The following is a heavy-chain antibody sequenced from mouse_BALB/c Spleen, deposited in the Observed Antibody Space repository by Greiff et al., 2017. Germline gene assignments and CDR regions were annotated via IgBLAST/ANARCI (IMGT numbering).Heavy chain of an antibody. V-gene: IGHV2-6-7*01. Sequence: VKLMESGPGLVAPSQSLSITCTVSGFSLTGYGVNWVRQPPGKGLEWLGMIWGDGSTDYNSALKSRLSISKDNSKSQVFLKMNSLQTDDTARYYCARDRGYDYDVRWYFDVWGAGTTVTVSS. J-gene: IGHJ1*01. CDR3: ARDRGYDYDVRWYFDV. D-gene: IGHD2-4*01. CDR2: IWGDGST. CDR1: GFSLTGYG.